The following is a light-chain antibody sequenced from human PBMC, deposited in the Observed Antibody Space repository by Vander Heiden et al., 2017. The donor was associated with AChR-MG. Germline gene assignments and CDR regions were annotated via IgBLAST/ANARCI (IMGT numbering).Light chain of an antibody. Sequence: QPVVPQEPSFSVSPGGTVTLTCGLSSGSVSTTYSPRWSQQSPGQTPRTLIYNTNTRSSGVPDRFSGSILGNNAALTITGAQADDESDYYCVRYMSSGSWVFGGGTKLTVL. CDR3: VRYMSSGSWV. V-gene: IGLV8-61*01. J-gene: IGLJ3*02. CDR2: NTN. CDR1: SGSVSTTYS.